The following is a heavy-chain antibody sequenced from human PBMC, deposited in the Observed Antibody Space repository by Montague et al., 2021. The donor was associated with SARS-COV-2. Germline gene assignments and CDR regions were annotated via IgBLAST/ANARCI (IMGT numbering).Heavy chain of an antibody. Sequence: PALVKPTQTLTLTCTVSGFSLSTSGEGVGWIRQPLGKALEWLALIFWDDDKRYSPSLKNRVTITKDTSKNQVVLRMTNMDPLDTATYCCAHKVQWELYYFDYWGQGTLVTVSS. CDR3: AHKVQWELYYFDY. V-gene: IGHV2-5*02. CDR1: GFSLSTSGEG. J-gene: IGHJ4*02. D-gene: IGHD4-23*01. CDR2: IFWDDDK.